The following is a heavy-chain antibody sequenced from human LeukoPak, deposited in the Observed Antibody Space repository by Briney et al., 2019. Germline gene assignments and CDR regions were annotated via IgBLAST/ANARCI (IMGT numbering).Heavy chain of an antibody. J-gene: IGHJ4*02. D-gene: IGHD6-19*01. Sequence: PGESLKISCEASGYTFTSYLIAWVRQMPGKGLEWMGIIYPGDSETRYSPSFQGQVTISVDKSISAAYLQWSSLKASDTAMYYCARRSSIGVLLCDYWGQGTLVTVSS. CDR3: ARRSSIGVLLCDY. V-gene: IGHV5-51*01. CDR2: IYPGDSET. CDR1: GYTFTSYL.